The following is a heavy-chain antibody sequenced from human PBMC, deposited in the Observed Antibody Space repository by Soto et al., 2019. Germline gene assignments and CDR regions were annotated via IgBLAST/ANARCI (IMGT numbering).Heavy chain of an antibody. V-gene: IGHV5-10-1*01. Sequence: PGEALKISCKGSGYSFTSYWISWVRQMPGKGLEWMGRIDPSDSYTNYSPSFQGHVTISADKSISTAYLQWSSLKASDTAMYYCARHVIRRIAVDGTFRPDWGQGTLVTVSS. CDR1: GYSFTSYW. CDR2: IDPSDSYT. CDR3: ARHVIRRIAVDGTFRPD. J-gene: IGHJ4*02. D-gene: IGHD6-19*01.